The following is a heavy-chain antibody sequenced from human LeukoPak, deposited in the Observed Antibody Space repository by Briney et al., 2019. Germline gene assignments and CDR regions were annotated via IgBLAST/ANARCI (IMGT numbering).Heavy chain of an antibody. V-gene: IGHV3-23*01. D-gene: IGHD3-9*01. Sequence: GGSLRLSCAASGFTFSSYAMSWVRQAPGKGLEWVSAISGSGGSTYYADSVKGRFTISRDNSKNTLYLQMNSLRAEDTAVYYCAKDGPVPLRYFDWSPRGDAFDIWGQGTMVTVSS. CDR2: ISGSGGST. J-gene: IGHJ3*02. CDR1: GFTFSSYA. CDR3: AKDGPVPLRYFDWSPRGDAFDI.